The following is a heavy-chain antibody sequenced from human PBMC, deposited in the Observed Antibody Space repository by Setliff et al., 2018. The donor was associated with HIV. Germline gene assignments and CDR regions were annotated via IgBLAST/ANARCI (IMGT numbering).Heavy chain of an antibody. CDR2: IKRKSDGETT. D-gene: IGHD5-12*01. Sequence: GGSLRLSCAASGFTFSHVWMTWVRQAPGKGLEWVGRIKRKSDGETTEHAAPVKGRFTISRDDAKNTLYLQMNSLEIEDTAMYYCLRGLQSGYVGIGAWGQGTLVTVSS. CDR3: LRGLQSGYVGIGA. J-gene: IGHJ5*02. V-gene: IGHV3-15*01. CDR1: GFTFSHVW.